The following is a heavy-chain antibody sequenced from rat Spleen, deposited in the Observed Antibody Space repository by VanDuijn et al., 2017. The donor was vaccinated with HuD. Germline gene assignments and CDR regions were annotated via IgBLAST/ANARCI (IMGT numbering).Heavy chain of an antibody. CDR2: INSAGST. D-gene: IGHD1-10*01. V-gene: IGHV3-3*01. CDR3: ARSPYNNFWFTY. Sequence: EVLLQESGPGLVKPSQSLSLTCSVTFYSITSSYRWNWIRKFPGNKLEWMGYINSAGSTNYNPSLKSRISITRDTSKNQFFLQVNSVTTEDTATYYCARSPYNNFWFTYWGQGTLVTVSS. CDR1: FYSITSSYR. J-gene: IGHJ3*01.